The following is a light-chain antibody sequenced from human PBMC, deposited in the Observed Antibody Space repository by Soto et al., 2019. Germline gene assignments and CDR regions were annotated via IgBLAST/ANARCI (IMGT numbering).Light chain of an antibody. CDR3: CAYAGDSAL. V-gene: IGLV2-11*01. CDR1: SSDVGGYDF. CDR2: DVS. J-gene: IGLJ2*01. Sequence: SVLTQPRSVSGSPGQSVTISCTGKSSDVGGYDFVSWYQQHPGKAPKLMISDVSKRPSGVPDRFSGSKSGNTASLTISGLHAEDEADYYCCAYAGDSALFGGGTKVTVL.